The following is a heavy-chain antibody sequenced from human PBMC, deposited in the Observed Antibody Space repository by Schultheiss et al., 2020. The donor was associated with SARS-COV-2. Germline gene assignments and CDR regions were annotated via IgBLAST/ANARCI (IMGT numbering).Heavy chain of an antibody. V-gene: IGHV4-61*08. CDR2: TYYSGST. CDR1: GGSISNTDHY. J-gene: IGHJ6*02. Sequence: SQTLSLTCSVSGGSISNTDHYWSWVRQSPGKGLEWIGYTYYSGSTNYNPSLKSRVTISVDTSKNQFSLKLSSVTAADTAVYYCARVSYYYYGMDVWGQGTTVTVSS. CDR3: ARVSYYYYGMDV.